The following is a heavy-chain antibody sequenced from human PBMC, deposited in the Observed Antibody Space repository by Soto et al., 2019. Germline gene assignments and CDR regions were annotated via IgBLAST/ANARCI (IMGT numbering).Heavy chain of an antibody. D-gene: IGHD3-10*01. CDR2: IYYSGST. Sequence: SEALSRTCTVSGGGMSSYYWSWIRQPPGKGLEWIGYIYYSGSTNYNPSLKSRVTISVDTSKNQFSLKLSSVTAADTAVYYCARGDGSGSYFVLGYWGQGTLVTVSS. V-gene: IGHV4-59*01. CDR1: GGGMSSYY. J-gene: IGHJ4*02. CDR3: ARGDGSGSYFVLGY.